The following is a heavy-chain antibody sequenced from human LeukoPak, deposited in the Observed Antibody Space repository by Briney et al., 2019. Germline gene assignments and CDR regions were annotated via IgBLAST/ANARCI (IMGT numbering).Heavy chain of an antibody. CDR1: GGSINSYY. J-gene: IGHJ2*01. CDR2: VYYSGST. D-gene: IGHD6-25*01. Sequence: SETLSLTCTVSGGSINSYYWSWIRQPPGKGLEWIGDVYYSGSTNYNPSLKSRVTISVDRSKKQFSLKMTSVTAADTAMYYCTSSDSLYWYFALWGRGTLVTVSS. CDR3: TSSDSLYWYFAL. V-gene: IGHV4-59*01.